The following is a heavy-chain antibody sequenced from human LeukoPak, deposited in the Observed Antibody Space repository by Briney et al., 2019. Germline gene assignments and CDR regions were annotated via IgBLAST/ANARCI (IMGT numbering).Heavy chain of an antibody. Sequence: GGSLRLSCAASGFSFSCCAFNWVRQAPGQGLEWLAVISYDGSNEYYADSVKGRFTISRDNSRNTLYLQMNSLRAEDTALYYCARGSPIPDYDILTAYYIRGFPYYSYGMDVWGQGTTVTVSS. J-gene: IGHJ6*02. V-gene: IGHV3-30*04. D-gene: IGHD3-9*01. CDR2: ISYDGSNE. CDR3: ARGSPIPDYDILTAYYIRGFPYYSYGMDV. CDR1: GFSFSCCA.